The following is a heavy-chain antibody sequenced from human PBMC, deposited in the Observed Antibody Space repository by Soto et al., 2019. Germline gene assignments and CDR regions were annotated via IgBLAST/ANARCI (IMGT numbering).Heavy chain of an antibody. D-gene: IGHD1-26*01. CDR1: GYTLTELS. J-gene: IGHJ4*02. V-gene: IGHV1-24*01. Sequence: ASVKVSCKVSGYTLTELSMHWVRQAPGKGLEWMGGFDPEDGETIYAQKFQGRVTMTEDTSTDTAYMELSSLRSEDTAVYYCATLDAVGDYFDYWGQGTLVTVSS. CDR2: FDPEDGET. CDR3: ATLDAVGDYFDY.